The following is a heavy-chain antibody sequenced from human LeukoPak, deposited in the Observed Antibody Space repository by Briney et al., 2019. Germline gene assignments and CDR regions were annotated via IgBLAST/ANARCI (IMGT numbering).Heavy chain of an antibody. D-gene: IGHD3-22*01. V-gene: IGHV3-21*01. CDR1: GFTFSSYA. CDR2: ISSSSSYI. Sequence: PGVSLRLSCAASGFTFSSYAMSWVRQAPGKGLEWVSSISSSSSYIYYADSVKGRFTISRDNAKNSLYLQMNSLRAEDTAVYYCAREGLSDYYDSSGYYYPGYNWFDPWGQGTLVTVSS. J-gene: IGHJ5*02. CDR3: AREGLSDYYDSSGYYYPGYNWFDP.